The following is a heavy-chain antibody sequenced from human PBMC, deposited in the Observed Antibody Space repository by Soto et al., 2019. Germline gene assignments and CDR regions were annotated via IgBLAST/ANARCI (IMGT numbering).Heavy chain of an antibody. D-gene: IGHD5-12*01. Sequence: SVKVSCRASGYTVLDYDVALVRRAPGQGLEWMGWISISKGKTYYQQSLQGRVTMTTDTATTTTYMEVRSLRSDDTAVYYWARKGYIGNFGLDVWGQGTTVTVSS. CDR3: ARKGYIGNFGLDV. CDR2: ISISKGKT. J-gene: IGHJ6*02. V-gene: IGHV1-18*01. CDR1: GYTVLDYD.